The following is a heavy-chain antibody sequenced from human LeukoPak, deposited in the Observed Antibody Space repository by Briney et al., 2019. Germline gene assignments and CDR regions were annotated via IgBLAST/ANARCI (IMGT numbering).Heavy chain of an antibody. CDR2: ISSGSSYT. CDR3: ARDHYGYYGSGSYRRFDY. J-gene: IGHJ4*02. D-gene: IGHD3-10*01. V-gene: IGHV3-11*06. Sequence: GGSLRLSCAASGFTFSDYYMSWIRQAPGKGLEWVSYISSGSSYTNYAESVKGRFTISRDNAKNSLYLQMNRLRAEDTAVYYCARDHYGYYGSGSYRRFDYWGQGTLVTVSS. CDR1: GFTFSDYY.